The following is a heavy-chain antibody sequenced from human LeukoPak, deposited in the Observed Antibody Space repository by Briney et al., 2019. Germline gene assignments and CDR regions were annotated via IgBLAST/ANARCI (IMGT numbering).Heavy chain of an antibody. Sequence: PGGSLRLSCVASGFIFSSYEMNWVRQTPGKGLEWVSYISGSGDSKFYADSVKGRFTVSRDNAKNSLYLQMSRLRLEDTGFYYCAREGMPSQHDGYDIWGQGTMVTVSS. CDR1: GFIFSSYE. V-gene: IGHV3-48*03. CDR2: ISGSGDSK. J-gene: IGHJ3*02. D-gene: IGHD2-2*01. CDR3: AREGMPSQHDGYDI.